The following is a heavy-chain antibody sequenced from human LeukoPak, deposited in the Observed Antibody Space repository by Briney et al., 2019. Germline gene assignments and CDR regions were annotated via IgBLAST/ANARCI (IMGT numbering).Heavy chain of an antibody. Sequence: PGGSLRLSCAASGFTFSDYYMSWIRQAPGKGLEWVSYISSSGSTIYYADSVKGRFTISRDNAKNSLYLQMNSLRAEDTAVYYCARDYWYGSSSSLFQHWGQGTLVTVSS. CDR1: GFTFSDYY. V-gene: IGHV3-11*04. CDR2: ISSSGSTI. J-gene: IGHJ1*01. D-gene: IGHD6-13*01. CDR3: ARDYWYGSSSSLFQH.